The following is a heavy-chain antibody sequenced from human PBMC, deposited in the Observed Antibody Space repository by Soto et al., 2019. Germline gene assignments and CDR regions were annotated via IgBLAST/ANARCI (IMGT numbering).Heavy chain of an antibody. V-gene: IGHV3-15*07. D-gene: IGHD1-1*01. CDR2: IKSKTDGGTT. J-gene: IGHJ6*02. Sequence: PGGSLRLSCAASGLTLSDAWMNWVRQAPGKGLEWVGRIKSKTDGGTTDYGAPVKGRFTISRDDSKSMLYLQMNSLKTEDTVVYYGTTWSHYYGMDVWGQGTTVTVSS. CDR1: GLTLSDAW. CDR3: TTWSHYYGMDV.